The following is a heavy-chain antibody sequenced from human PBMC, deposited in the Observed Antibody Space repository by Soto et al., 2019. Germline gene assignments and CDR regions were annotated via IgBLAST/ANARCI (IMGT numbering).Heavy chain of an antibody. D-gene: IGHD6-19*01. CDR2: INLAGSEK. CDR1: GFIFSQNW. V-gene: IGHV3-7*05. Sequence: EVQLVKSGGGLVQPGGSLRLSCAASGFIFSQNWMSWLRQAPGKGPEGVANINLAGSEKNYADSVRGRFTISRDNAKNSLYLQMAPLRVEHTAVYYCARSNEGTGWFYWGQGGLVTVSS. J-gene: IGHJ4*02. CDR3: ARSNEGTGWFY.